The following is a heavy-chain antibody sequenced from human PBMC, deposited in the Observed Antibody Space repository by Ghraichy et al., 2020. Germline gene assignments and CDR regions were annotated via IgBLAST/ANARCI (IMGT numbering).Heavy chain of an antibody. Sequence: GSLRLSCAASGFTFSSYAMSWVRQAPGKGLEWVSAISGSGGSTYYADSVKGRFTTSRDNSKNTLYLQMNSLRAEDTAVYYCAKVGGDTMVRGVIIPVDYWGQGTLVTVSS. J-gene: IGHJ4*02. D-gene: IGHD3-10*01. V-gene: IGHV3-23*01. CDR2: ISGSGGST. CDR3: AKVGGDTMVRGVIIPVDY. CDR1: GFTFSSYA.